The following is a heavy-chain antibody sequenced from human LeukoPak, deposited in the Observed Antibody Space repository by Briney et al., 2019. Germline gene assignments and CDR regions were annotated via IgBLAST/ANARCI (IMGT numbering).Heavy chain of an antibody. J-gene: IGHJ4*02. D-gene: IGHD2-15*01. CDR2: MNPNSGNT. Sequence: VASVKVSCKASGYTFTSYDINWVRQATGQGLEWMGWMNPNSGNTGYAQKFQGRVTMTRNTSISTAYMELSSLRSEDTAVYYCARGARYCSGGSCYLYWGQGTLVTVSS. V-gene: IGHV1-8*01. CDR3: ARGARYCSGGSCYLY. CDR1: GYTFTSYD.